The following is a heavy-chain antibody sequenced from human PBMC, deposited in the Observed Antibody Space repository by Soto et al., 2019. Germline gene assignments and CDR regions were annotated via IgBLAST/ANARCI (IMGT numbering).Heavy chain of an antibody. CDR3: ARGRYGDS. V-gene: IGHV1-18*01. D-gene: IGHD1-1*01. J-gene: IGHJ4*02. CDR2: ISAHNGNT. CDR1: GYGFTTYG. Sequence: QVHLVQSGAEVKKPGASVKVSCKGSGYGFTTYGITWVRQAPGQGLEWMAWISAHNGNTNYAQKLQGRVTVTRGTSTSTAYMELMSLRSDDTAVYYCARGRYGDSWGQGALVTVAS.